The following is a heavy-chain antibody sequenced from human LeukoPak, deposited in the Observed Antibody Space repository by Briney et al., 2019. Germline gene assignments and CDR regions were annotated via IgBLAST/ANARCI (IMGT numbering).Heavy chain of an antibody. CDR1: GGTFSSYA. J-gene: IGHJ4*02. D-gene: IGHD3-22*01. CDR3: AREVGYYDSSGHFDY. CDR2: IIPIFGTA. V-gene: IGHV1-69*13. Sequence: GASVNVSCKASGGTFSSYAISWVRQAPGQGLEWMGGIIPIFGTANYAQKFQGRVAITADESTSTAYMELSSLRSEDTAVYYCAREVGYYDSSGHFDYWGQGTLVTVSS.